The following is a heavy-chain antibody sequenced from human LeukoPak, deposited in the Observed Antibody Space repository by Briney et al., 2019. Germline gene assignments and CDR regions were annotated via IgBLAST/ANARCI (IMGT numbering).Heavy chain of an antibody. CDR1: GFTFSSYS. CDR3: VRDPDALDC. J-gene: IGHJ4*02. CDR2: IRSSGHTI. Sequence: GGSLPHTCAASGFTFSSYSLNWVRQAPGKGLEWVSYIRSSGHTIYYADSVRGRFSISRDNAKNSLYLQMNSLRAEDTAVHYCVRDPDALDCGGLGTLVTVSA. V-gene: IGHV3-48*01.